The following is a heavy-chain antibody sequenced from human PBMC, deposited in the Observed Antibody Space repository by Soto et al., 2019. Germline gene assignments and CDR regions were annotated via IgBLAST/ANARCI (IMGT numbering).Heavy chain of an antibody. J-gene: IGHJ6*01. D-gene: IGHD2-21*02. CDR2: VYYTGTT. CDR1: GGSMNTYY. CDR3: ARASMTTIPMDV. Sequence: PSETLSLTCTVSGGSMNTYYWTWIRKPPGKGLEWIGYVYYTGTTNYKPSLKSRVTISVDTSKNQFSLKLTSVTAADTAMYYCARASMTTIPMDVWERGTMVTVSS. V-gene: IGHV4-59*01.